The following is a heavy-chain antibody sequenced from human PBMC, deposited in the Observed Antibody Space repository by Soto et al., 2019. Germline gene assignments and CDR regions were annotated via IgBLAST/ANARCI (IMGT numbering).Heavy chain of an antibody. D-gene: IGHD3-10*02. J-gene: IGHJ5*02. CDR3: ARMFDNYVNGNSFDP. V-gene: IGHV4-59*01. Sequence: PSEALSLTCTVSHGSIGSDYWSWIRQPPGKGLEWLGNIDYIGNTNYNPSLKSRVTMSIDTSKNRFSLKLASVTTADTAVYYCARMFDNYVNGNSFDPWGQGTLVTVSS. CDR2: IDYIGNT. CDR1: HGSIGSDY.